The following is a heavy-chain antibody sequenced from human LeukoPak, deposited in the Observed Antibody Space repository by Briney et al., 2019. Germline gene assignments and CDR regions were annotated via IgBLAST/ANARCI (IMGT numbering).Heavy chain of an antibody. CDR3: TTDLQVRGVLDAFDI. Sequence: ASVKVSCKASGYTFTSYDINWVRQATGQGLEWMGWMNPNSGNTGYAQKFQGRVTMTRNTSISTAYMELSSLRSEDTAVYYCTTDLQVRGVLDAFDIWGQGTMVTVSS. CDR2: MNPNSGNT. D-gene: IGHD3-10*01. J-gene: IGHJ3*02. V-gene: IGHV1-8*01. CDR1: GYTFTSYD.